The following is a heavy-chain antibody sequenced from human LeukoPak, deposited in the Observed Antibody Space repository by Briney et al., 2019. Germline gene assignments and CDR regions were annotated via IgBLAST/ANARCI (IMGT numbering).Heavy chain of an antibody. CDR3: AKDIVVVPAAIYGMDV. D-gene: IGHD2-2*01. CDR1: GFTFSSYG. Sequence: GRSLRLSCAASGFTFSSYGMHWVRQAPGKGLEWVAVIWYDGSNKYYADSVKGRFTISRDNSKNTLYLQMNSLRAEDTAVYYCAKDIVVVPAAIYGMDVWGQGTTVTVSS. CDR2: IWYDGSNK. J-gene: IGHJ6*02. V-gene: IGHV3-33*06.